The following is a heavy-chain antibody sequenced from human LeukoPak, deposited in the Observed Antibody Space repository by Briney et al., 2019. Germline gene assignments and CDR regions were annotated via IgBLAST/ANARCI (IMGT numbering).Heavy chain of an antibody. CDR1: GFTFSSYW. Sequence: PGVSLRLSCAASGFTFSSYWMSWVRQAPGKGLEWVANIKQDGSEKYYVDSVKGRFTISRDNAKNSLYLQMNSLRAEDTAVYYCARDRGTAGYSSSWYIDHLLDTYFDYWGQGTLVTVSS. J-gene: IGHJ4*02. V-gene: IGHV3-7*01. CDR3: ARDRGTAGYSSSWYIDHLLDTYFDY. CDR2: IKQDGSEK. D-gene: IGHD6-13*01.